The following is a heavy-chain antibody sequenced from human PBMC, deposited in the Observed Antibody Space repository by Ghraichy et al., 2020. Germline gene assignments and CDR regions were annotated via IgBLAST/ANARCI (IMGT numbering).Heavy chain of an antibody. Sequence: SVKVSCKASGFTFTSSAVQWVRQARGQRLEWIGWIVVGSGNTNYAQKFQERVTITRDMSTSTAYMELSSLRSEDTAVYYCAADATKGYCSGGSCHASDVWGQGTTVTVSS. V-gene: IGHV1-58*01. CDR2: IVVGSGNT. CDR1: GFTFTSSA. J-gene: IGHJ6*02. D-gene: IGHD2-15*01. CDR3: AADATKGYCSGGSCHASDV.